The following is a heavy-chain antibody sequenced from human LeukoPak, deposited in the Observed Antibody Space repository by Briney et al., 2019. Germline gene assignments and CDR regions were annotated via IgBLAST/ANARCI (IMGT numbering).Heavy chain of an antibody. D-gene: IGHD3-22*01. CDR2: IRYDGSNK. Sequence: GGSLRLSCAASGFTFSSYGMHWVRQAPGKGLEWVAFIRYDGSNKYYADSVKGRFTISRDNSKNTLYLQMNSLRAEDTAVYYCAKAYYYDSSGYYSAEYFDYWGQGTLVTVSS. CDR1: GFTFSSYG. V-gene: IGHV3-30*02. CDR3: AKAYYYDSSGYYSAEYFDY. J-gene: IGHJ4*02.